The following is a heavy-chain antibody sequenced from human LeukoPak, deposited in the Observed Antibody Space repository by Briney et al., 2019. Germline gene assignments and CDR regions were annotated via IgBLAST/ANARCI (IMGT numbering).Heavy chain of an antibody. CDR1: GGSISSYY. CDR2: INHSGST. V-gene: IGHV4-34*01. Sequence: KASETLSHTCTVSGGSISSYYWSWIRQPPGKGLEWIGEINHSGSTNYNPSLKSRVTISVDTSKNQFSLKLSSVTAADTAVYYCARGGSGGGNYYYYGMDVWGQGTTVTVSS. D-gene: IGHD2-15*01. J-gene: IGHJ6*02. CDR3: ARGGSGGGNYYYYGMDV.